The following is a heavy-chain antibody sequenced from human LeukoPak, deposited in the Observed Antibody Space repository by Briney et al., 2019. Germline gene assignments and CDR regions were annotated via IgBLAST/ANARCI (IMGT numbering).Heavy chain of an antibody. CDR1: GYTLTELS. CDR3: ATARRVVPAAQKLYWYFDL. CDR2: FDPEDGET. D-gene: IGHD2-2*01. V-gene: IGHV1-24*01. Sequence: ASVRVSCKVSGYTLTELSMHWVRQAPGKGLEWMGGFDPEDGETIYAQKFQGRVTMTEDTSTDTAYMELSSLRSEDTAVYYCATARRVVPAAQKLYWYFDLWGRGTLVTVSS. J-gene: IGHJ2*01.